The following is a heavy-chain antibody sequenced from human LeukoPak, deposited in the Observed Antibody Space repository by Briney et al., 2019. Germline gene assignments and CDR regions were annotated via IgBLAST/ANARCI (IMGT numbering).Heavy chain of an antibody. CDR1: GFTFSDYY. CDR3: ARDRGYYYDSSGYSMDY. J-gene: IGHJ4*02. Sequence: PGGSLRLSCAASGFTFSDYYMSWIRQAPGKGLEWVSYISSSGSTIYYADSVKGRFTTSRDNAKNPLYLQMNSLGAEDTAVYYCARDRGYYYDSSGYSMDYWGQGTPVTVSS. V-gene: IGHV3-11*01. CDR2: ISSSGSTI. D-gene: IGHD3-22*01.